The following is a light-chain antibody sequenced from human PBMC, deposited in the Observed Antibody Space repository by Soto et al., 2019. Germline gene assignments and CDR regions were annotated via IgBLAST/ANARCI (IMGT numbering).Light chain of an antibody. Sequence: EIVLTQSPGTLSLSPGERATLSCRASQSINGNYFAWYQQKPGQAPRLLFYSASTRATGIPDRFSGSGSGTDFSLTISRLEPEDFAVYYCQQYGSSPRVTFGQGTRLEIK. CDR2: SAS. CDR1: QSINGNY. CDR3: QQYGSSPRVT. J-gene: IGKJ5*01. V-gene: IGKV3-20*01.